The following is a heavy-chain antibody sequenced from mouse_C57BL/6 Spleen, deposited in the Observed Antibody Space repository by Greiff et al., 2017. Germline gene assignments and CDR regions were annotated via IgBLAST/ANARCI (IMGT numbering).Heavy chain of an antibody. CDR2: LDPANGNT. Sequence: EVKLMESVAELVRPGASVKLSCTASGFNIKNTYMHWVKQRPEQGLEWIGRLDPANGNTKYAPKFQGKATITADTSSNTAYLQLSSLTAEDTAVYYCARTYYDYDGASWFAYWGQGTLVTVSA. J-gene: IGHJ3*01. CDR3: ARTYYDYDGASWFAY. CDR1: GFNIKNTY. V-gene: IGHV14-3*01. D-gene: IGHD2-4*01.